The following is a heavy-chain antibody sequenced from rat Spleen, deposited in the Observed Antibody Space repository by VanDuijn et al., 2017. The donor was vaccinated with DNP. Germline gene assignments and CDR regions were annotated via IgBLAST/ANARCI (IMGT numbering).Heavy chain of an antibody. V-gene: IGHV5-22*01. CDR1: GFTFNDHY. D-gene: IGHD1-11*01. CDR3: ATLNYGYVGY. CDR2: ISYAGRDT. J-gene: IGHJ2*01. Sequence: EVRLVESGGGLVQPGRSLKLSCAASGFTFNDHYMAWVRQIPKKGLEWVASISYAGRDTYYGGSVKGRFTISRDNAKSTLYLQMDSLRSEDTATYYCATLNYGYVGYWGQGVMVTVSS.